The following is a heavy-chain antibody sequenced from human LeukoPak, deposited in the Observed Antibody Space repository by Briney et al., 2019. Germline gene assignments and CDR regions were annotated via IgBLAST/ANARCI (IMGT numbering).Heavy chain of an antibody. CDR3: ARDMSPDIVATIPPGWFDP. Sequence: ASVKVSCKASGYTFTGYYMHWVRQAPGQGLEWMGWINPNSGGTNYAKKFQGRVTMTRDTCISTAYMELSRLRSDDTAVYYCARDMSPDIVATIPPGWFDPWGQGTLVTVSS. CDR2: INPNSGGT. J-gene: IGHJ5*02. V-gene: IGHV1-2*02. CDR1: GYTFTGYY. D-gene: IGHD5-12*01.